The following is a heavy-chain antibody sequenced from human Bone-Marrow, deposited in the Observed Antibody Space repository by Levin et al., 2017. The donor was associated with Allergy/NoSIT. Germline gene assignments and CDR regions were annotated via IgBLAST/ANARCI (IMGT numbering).Heavy chain of an antibody. CDR1: GFAFRADR. CDR3: ARDHQFGD. Sequence: GGSLRLSCAASGFAFRADRMHWVRQVPGKGPVWVSRINDDGSATAYADYVQGRFTISRDNAKSPLYLQMSSLRLEDTAVYYCARDHQFGDWGQGALVTVSS. V-gene: IGHV3-74*01. J-gene: IGHJ4*02. CDR2: INDDGSAT. D-gene: IGHD3-3*01.